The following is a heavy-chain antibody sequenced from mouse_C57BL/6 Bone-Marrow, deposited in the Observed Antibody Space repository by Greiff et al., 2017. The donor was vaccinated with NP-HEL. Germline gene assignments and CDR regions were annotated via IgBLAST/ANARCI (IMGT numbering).Heavy chain of an antibody. J-gene: IGHJ2*01. D-gene: IGHD2-1*01. CDR1: GFTFSDYG. CDR3: ARGGYGNYGPFDY. V-gene: IGHV5-15*01. CDR2: ISNLAYSI. Sequence: EVKLMESGGGLVQPGGSLKLSCAASGFTFSDYGMAWVRQAPRKGPEWVAFISNLAYSIYYADTVTGRFTIYRENAKNTLYLEMSSLRSEDTAMYYCARGGYGNYGPFDYWGQGTTLTVSS.